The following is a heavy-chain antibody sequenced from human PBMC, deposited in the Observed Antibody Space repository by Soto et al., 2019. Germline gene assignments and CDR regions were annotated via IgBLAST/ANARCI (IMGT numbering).Heavy chain of an antibody. J-gene: IGHJ4*02. D-gene: IGHD3-16*01. CDR1: GFTFSNDA. CDR2: FSGSDSTT. Sequence: EVHLLESGGDLVQPGGSLRLSCAASGFTFSNDAISWVRQAPGKGLEWVSGFSGSDSTTYYADSVKGRFTISRDNAKNSLYLQMNSLRAEDTAVYYCARDPYVGNYWGQGTLVTVSS. V-gene: IGHV3-23*01. CDR3: ARDPYVGNY.